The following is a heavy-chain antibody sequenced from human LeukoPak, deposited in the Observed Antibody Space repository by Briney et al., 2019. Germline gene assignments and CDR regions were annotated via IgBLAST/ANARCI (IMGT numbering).Heavy chain of an antibody. J-gene: IGHJ4*02. CDR1: GVSISSGGYY. CDR3: ARDSAEHGSGSFDY. D-gene: IGHD3-10*01. V-gene: IGHV4-30-2*01. Sequence: SETLSLTCTVSGVSISSGGYYWSWIRQPPGKGLEWIGYIYHSGSTNYNPSLKGRVTMSVDTSKNQFSLKLSSVTAADTAVYYCARDSAEHGSGSFDYWGQGTLVTVSS. CDR2: IYHSGST.